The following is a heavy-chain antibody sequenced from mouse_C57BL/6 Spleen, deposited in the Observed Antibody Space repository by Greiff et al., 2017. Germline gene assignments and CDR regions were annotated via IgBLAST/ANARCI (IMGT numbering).Heavy chain of an antibody. J-gene: IGHJ2*01. V-gene: IGHV5-4*01. D-gene: IGHD1-1*01. CDR1: GFTFSSYA. Sequence: EVHLVESGGGLVKPGGSLKLSCAASGFTFSSYAMSWVRQTPEKRLEWVATISDGGSYTYYPDNVKGRFTISRDNAKNNLYLQMIHLKSEDTAMYYCERDNYYGSSYEFDYWGQGTTLTVSS. CDR2: ISDGGSYT. CDR3: ERDNYYGSSYEFDY.